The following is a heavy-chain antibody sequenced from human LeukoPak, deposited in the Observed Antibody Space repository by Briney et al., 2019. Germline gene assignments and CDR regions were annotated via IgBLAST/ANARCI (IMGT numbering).Heavy chain of an antibody. J-gene: IGHJ6*03. CDR3: ARFAAGGSYYYYMDV. CDR2: IGTSRTTI. Sequence: GGSLRLSCAASGFTFSSYTMNWVRQPPGKGLEWVSNIGTSRTTIYYADSVKGRFTISRDNAKNSLHLQMNSLRADDTAVYYCARFAAGGSYYYYMDVWGKGTTVTVSS. CDR1: GFTFSSYT. V-gene: IGHV3-48*01. D-gene: IGHD6-25*01.